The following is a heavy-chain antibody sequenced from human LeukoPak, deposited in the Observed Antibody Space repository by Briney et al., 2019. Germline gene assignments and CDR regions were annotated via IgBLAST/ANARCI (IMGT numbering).Heavy chain of an antibody. Sequence: GGSLRLPCAASGFTFSSYWMSWVRQAPGKGLEWVANIKQDGSEKYYVDSVKGRFTISRDNAKNSLYLQMNSLRAEDTAVYYCARNYGALGDWFDPWGQGTLVTVSS. V-gene: IGHV3-7*01. CDR2: IKQDGSEK. CDR1: GFTFSSYW. D-gene: IGHD4-17*01. J-gene: IGHJ5*02. CDR3: ARNYGALGDWFDP.